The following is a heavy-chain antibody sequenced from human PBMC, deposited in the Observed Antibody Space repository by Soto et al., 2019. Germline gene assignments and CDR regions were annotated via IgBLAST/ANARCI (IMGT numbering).Heavy chain of an antibody. Sequence: GGSLRLSCAASGFTFSDHYMDWVRQAPGKGLEWVGRTRNKANSYTTEYAASVKGRFTISRDDSKNSLYLQMNSLKTEDTAVYYCARVVAGYYDSSGYYSWNWFDPWGQGTLVTVSS. V-gene: IGHV3-72*01. CDR2: TRNKANSYTT. CDR1: GFTFSDHY. D-gene: IGHD3-22*01. CDR3: ARVVAGYYDSSGYYSWNWFDP. J-gene: IGHJ5*02.